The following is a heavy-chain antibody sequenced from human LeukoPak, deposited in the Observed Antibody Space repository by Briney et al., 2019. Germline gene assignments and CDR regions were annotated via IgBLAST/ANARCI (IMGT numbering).Heavy chain of an antibody. V-gene: IGHV1-46*01. J-gene: IGHJ4*02. CDR1: GYTFTSYY. Sequence: ASVTVSFKASGYTFTSYYMHWVRQAPGQGLEWMGIINPSGGSTSYAQKFQGRVTMTRDTSTGTVYMELSSLRSEDTAVYYCARGRSLYGDYDYWGQGTLVTVSS. D-gene: IGHD4-17*01. CDR2: INPSGGST. CDR3: ARGRSLYGDYDY.